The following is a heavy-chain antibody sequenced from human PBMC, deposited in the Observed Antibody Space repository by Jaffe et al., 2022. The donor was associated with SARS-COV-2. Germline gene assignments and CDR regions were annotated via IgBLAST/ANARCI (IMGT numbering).Heavy chain of an antibody. D-gene: IGHD3-9*01. Sequence: EEQLLQSGAEVKKPGESLKISCKGSRNTFAKYWIGWVRQRPGKGLEWMGIIYPSDSDTRYRPSFQGQVTISADRSSDTAYLQWSSLRASDTATYFCARFEIGSVFVFDVWGQGTKVTVSP. V-gene: IGHV5-51*01. CDR1: RNTFAKYW. CDR2: IYPSDSDT. CDR3: ARFEIGSVFVFDV. J-gene: IGHJ3*01.